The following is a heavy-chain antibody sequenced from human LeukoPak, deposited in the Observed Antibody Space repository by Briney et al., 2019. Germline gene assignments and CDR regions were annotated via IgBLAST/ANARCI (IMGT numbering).Heavy chain of an antibody. CDR2: ISGSGGST. CDR3: AKARGPGSYYQYYYYMDV. Sequence: GGSLRLSCAASGFTFSSYAMSWVRQAPGKGLEWVSAISGSGGSTYYADSVKGRFTISRDNSKNTLYLQMNSLRAEDTAVYYCAKARGPGSYYQYYYYMDVWGKGTTVTVSS. D-gene: IGHD3-10*01. CDR1: GFTFSSYA. V-gene: IGHV3-23*01. J-gene: IGHJ6*03.